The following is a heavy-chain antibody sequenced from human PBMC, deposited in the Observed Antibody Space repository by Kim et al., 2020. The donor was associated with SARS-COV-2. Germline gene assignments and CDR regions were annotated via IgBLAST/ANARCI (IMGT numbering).Heavy chain of an antibody. CDR3: ARERYYYGSGRLLSDRYYYGMDV. V-gene: IGHV4-59*13. D-gene: IGHD3-10*01. CDR2: IYYSGST. CDR1: GGSISSYY. J-gene: IGHJ6*02. Sequence: SETLSLTCTVSGGSISSYYWSWIRQPPGKGLEWIGYIYYSGSTNYNPSLKSRVTISVDTSKNQFSLKLSSVTAADTAVYYCARERYYYGSGRLLSDRYYYGMDVCGQGTTVTVSS.